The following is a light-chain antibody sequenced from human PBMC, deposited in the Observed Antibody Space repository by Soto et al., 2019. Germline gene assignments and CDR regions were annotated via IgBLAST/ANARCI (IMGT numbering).Light chain of an antibody. V-gene: IGKV3-20*01. CDR1: QSVSSNY. CDR2: GAS. J-gene: IGKJ2*01. Sequence: EIVLTQSPGTLSLSPGERATLSCRASQSVSSNYLVWYQQKPGQAPRPLIYGASTRATGILDRFSGSGSGTDFTLTISRLEPEDFAVYYCQQYAGSSYTFGQGTKLEIK. CDR3: QQYAGSSYT.